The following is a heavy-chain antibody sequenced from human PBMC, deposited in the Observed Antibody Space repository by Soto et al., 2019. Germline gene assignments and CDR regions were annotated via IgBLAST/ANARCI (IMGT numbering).Heavy chain of an antibody. Sequence: QVQLQQWGAGLLKPSETLSLTCAVYGGSFSGYYWTWIRQPPGTGLEWIGEINHSGSTNYNPSLKSRVTISVDTSKIQFPLKLTSLTAADTAVYYCARDKITGLFDYWGQGTLVTVSS. D-gene: IGHD2-8*02. CDR1: GGSFSGYY. J-gene: IGHJ4*02. CDR2: INHSGST. CDR3: ARDKITGLFDY. V-gene: IGHV4-34*01.